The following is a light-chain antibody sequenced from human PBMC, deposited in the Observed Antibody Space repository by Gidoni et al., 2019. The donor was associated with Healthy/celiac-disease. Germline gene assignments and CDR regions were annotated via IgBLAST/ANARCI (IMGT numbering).Light chain of an antibody. V-gene: IGKV1-16*02. CDR2: DAS. J-gene: IGKJ3*01. CDR3: QHYFSYPFT. Sequence: DIQMTQSPSSLSASVGDRVTITCRASQNIRNFLAWFQQEPGKAPKSLIYDASSLQRGVPSKFSGSGSGTDFTLTISGLQPEDFATYYCQHYFSYPFTIXPXTKVXLK. CDR1: QNIRNF.